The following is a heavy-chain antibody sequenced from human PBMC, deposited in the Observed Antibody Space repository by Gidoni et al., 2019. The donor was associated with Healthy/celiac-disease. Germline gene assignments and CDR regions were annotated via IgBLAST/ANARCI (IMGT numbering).Heavy chain of an antibody. Sequence: QVQLQESGPGLVKPSETLSRTCTVPGGSISSYYWSWIRQPAGKGLEWIGRIYTSGSTNYNPSLKSRVTMSVDTSKNQFSLKLSSVTAADTAVYYCARVPIAAAGPYYYYGMDVWGQGTTVTVSS. J-gene: IGHJ6*02. CDR3: ARVPIAAAGPYYYYGMDV. CDR2: IYTSGST. V-gene: IGHV4-4*07. D-gene: IGHD6-13*01. CDR1: GGSISSYY.